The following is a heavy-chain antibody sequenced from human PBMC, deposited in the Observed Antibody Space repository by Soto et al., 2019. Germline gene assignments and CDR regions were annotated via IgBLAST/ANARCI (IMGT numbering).Heavy chain of an antibody. CDR2: IIPTFGSP. Sequence: QVHLVQSGAEVKKSGSSVKVSCKTSGGIFNSYGLSWVRQAPGQGPEWMGQIIPTFGSPKYAQKFQGRVTLTAEESTNTADMEFSSLTSEDTAIYYCAREKFSNYFDPWGQGTQVTVSS. V-gene: IGHV1-69*01. J-gene: IGHJ5*02. CDR1: GGIFNSYG. CDR3: AREKFSNYFDP.